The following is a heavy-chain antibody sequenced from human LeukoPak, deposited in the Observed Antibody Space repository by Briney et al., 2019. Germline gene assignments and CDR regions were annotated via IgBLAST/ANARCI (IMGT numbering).Heavy chain of an antibody. J-gene: IGHJ4*02. V-gene: IGHV3-30*04. CDR1: GFTFSSYA. CDR2: ISYDGSNK. Sequence: GSLKLSCAASGFTFSSYAMHWVPQAPGKGLEWVAVISYDGSNKYYAASGKGRFTISRYNSKSTLYLQMNSLRAEDTAVYYCARDPPTAPPLAYCGGDCYSGSHYNYYFDYWGQGTLVTVSS. CDR3: ARDPPTAPPLAYCGGDCYSGSHYNYYFDY. D-gene: IGHD2-21*02.